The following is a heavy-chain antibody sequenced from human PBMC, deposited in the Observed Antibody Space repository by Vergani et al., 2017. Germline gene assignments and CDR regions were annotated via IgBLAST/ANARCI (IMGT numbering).Heavy chain of an antibody. CDR2: ISYDGSNK. D-gene: IGHD3-16*02. Sequence: QVQLVESGGGVVQPGRSLRLSCAASGFTFSSYAMHWVRQAPGKGLEWVAVISYDGSNKYYADSVKGRFTISRDNSKNTLYLQMNSLRAEDTAVYYCARGLALDWGQGTLVTVSS. CDR1: GFTFSSYA. CDR3: ARGLALD. J-gene: IGHJ4*02. V-gene: IGHV3-30*04.